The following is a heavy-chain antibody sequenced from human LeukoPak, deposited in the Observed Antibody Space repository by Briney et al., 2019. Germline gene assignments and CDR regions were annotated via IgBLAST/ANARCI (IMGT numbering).Heavy chain of an antibody. V-gene: IGHV3-33*01. Sequence: SGGSLRLSCAASGFIFGHHGMHWVRQAPGQGLEWVAVIWSDGTNRFYADSVKGRFTISRDNSQNTVFLQMDSLRVKDTAIYYCARDAQRGFDYSNSLKYWGHGTLVTVSS. CDR3: ARDAQRGFDYSNSLKY. CDR1: GFIFGHHG. J-gene: IGHJ4*01. D-gene: IGHD4-11*01. CDR2: IWSDGTNR.